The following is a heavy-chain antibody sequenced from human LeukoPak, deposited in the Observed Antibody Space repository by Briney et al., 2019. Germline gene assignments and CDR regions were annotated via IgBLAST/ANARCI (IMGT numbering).Heavy chain of an antibody. Sequence: PGGSLRLSCAASGFTFSSYAMSWVRRAPGKGLEWVSTISGGGDSTYYADSVKGRFTIFRDNSKNTQYLQMNSLRAEDTAVYYCAKERWSGFYYFDYWGQGTLVTVSS. CDR2: ISGGGDST. CDR3: AKERWSGFYYFDY. CDR1: GFTFSSYA. J-gene: IGHJ4*02. V-gene: IGHV3-23*01. D-gene: IGHD3-3*01.